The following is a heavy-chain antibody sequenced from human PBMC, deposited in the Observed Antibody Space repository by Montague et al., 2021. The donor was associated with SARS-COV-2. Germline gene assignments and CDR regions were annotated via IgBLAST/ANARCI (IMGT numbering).Heavy chain of an antibody. CDR1: GGSISSSS. D-gene: IGHD2-2*01. V-gene: IGHV3-30-3*01. CDR3: ARWAIVVVPAAPSRAFDI. J-gene: IGHJ3*02. CDR2: ISYDGSNK. Sequence: LSLTCTVSGGSISSSSYYWGWIRQAPGKGLEWVAVISYDGSNKYYADSVKGRFTISRDNSKNTLYLQMNSLRAEDTAMYYCARWAIVVVPAAPSRAFDIWGQGTTVTVSS.